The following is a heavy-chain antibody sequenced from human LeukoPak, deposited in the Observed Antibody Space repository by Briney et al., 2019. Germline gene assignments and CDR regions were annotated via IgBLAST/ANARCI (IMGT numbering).Heavy chain of an antibody. CDR3: AREVEYCSGGSCYSYYFDY. CDR1: GGSISSYY. D-gene: IGHD2-15*01. V-gene: IGHV4-59*06. J-gene: IGHJ4*02. CDR2: IYYSGST. Sequence: SETLSLTCTVSGGSISSYYWSWIRQHPGKGLEWIGYIYYSGSTYYNPSLKSRVTISVDTSKNQFSLKLSSVTAADTAVYYCAREVEYCSGGSCYSYYFDYWGQGTLVTVSS.